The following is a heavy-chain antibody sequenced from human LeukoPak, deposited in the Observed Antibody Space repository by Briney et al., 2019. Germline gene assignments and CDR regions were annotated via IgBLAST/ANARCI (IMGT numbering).Heavy chain of an antibody. D-gene: IGHD6-19*01. CDR1: GGSVSSGSYY. CDR2: IYYSGST. Sequence: SETPSLTCTVSGGSVSSGSYYWSWIRQPPGKGLEWIGYIYYSGSTSYNPSLKSRVTISVDTSKNQFSLKLSSVTAADTAVYYCARGGIAVAGYFDYWGQGTLVTVSS. J-gene: IGHJ4*02. V-gene: IGHV4-61*01. CDR3: ARGGIAVAGYFDY.